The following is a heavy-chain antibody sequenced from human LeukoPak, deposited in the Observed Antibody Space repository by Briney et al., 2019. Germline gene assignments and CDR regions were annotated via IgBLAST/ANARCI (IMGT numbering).Heavy chain of an antibody. CDR1: GYSFTSYW. V-gene: IGHV5-51*01. D-gene: IGHD6-19*01. J-gene: IGHJ3*02. CDR2: IYPGDSDT. Sequence: RESLKISCKGSGYSFTSYWIGCVRQMPGKGLEWMGIIYPGDSDTRYSPSFQGQVTISADKSISTAYLQWSSLKASDTAMYYCARQQGSSGWSVDAFDIWGQGTMVTVSS. CDR3: ARQQGSSGWSVDAFDI.